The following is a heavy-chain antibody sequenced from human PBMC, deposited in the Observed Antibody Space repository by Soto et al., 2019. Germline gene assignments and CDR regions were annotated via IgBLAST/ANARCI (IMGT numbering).Heavy chain of an antibody. D-gene: IGHD3-16*01. CDR3: ARDWSYALNY. V-gene: IGHV3-74*01. J-gene: IGHJ4*02. Sequence: GGSLRLSCAASGFTFSSSWMHWVRQAPGKGLVWVSRINSDGTDTNYADSVKGRFTISRDNAMNTVYLQMNSLRAEDTAVYYCARDWSYALNYWGQGSLVTVSS. CDR2: INSDGTDT. CDR1: GFTFSSSW.